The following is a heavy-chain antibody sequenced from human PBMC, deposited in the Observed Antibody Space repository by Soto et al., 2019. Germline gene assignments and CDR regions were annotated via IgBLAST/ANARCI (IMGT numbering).Heavy chain of an antibody. CDR2: INPNSGGT. V-gene: IGHV1-2*04. J-gene: IGHJ4*02. Sequence: ASVKVSCKASGYTFTGYYMHWVRQAPGQGLEWMGWINPNSGGTNYAQKFQGWVTMTRDTSISTAYMELSRLRSDDTAVYYCARVVRVGSNYGEFGYWGQGTLVTVSS. D-gene: IGHD4-4*01. CDR1: GYTFTGYY. CDR3: ARVVRVGSNYGEFGY.